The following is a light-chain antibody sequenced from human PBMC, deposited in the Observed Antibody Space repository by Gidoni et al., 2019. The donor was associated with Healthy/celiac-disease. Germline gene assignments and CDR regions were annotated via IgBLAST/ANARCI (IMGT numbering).Light chain of an antibody. J-gene: IGKJ2*01. CDR1: QSVSSSY. V-gene: IGKV3-20*01. Sequence: EIVLTQSPGTLSLSPGERATLSCRKSQSVSSSYLAWYQQKPGQAPRLLIYGASSRATGIPDRFSGSGSGTDFTVTISRLEPEDFAVYYCQQYGSSPYTFGQGTKLEIK. CDR3: QQYGSSPYT. CDR2: GAS.